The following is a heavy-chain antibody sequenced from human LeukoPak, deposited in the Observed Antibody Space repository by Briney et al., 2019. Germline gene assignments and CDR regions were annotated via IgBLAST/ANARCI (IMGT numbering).Heavy chain of an antibody. J-gene: IGHJ1*01. D-gene: IGHD3-10*01. CDR3: AKAPGSYYQMEYFQH. CDR1: GFTFSSYA. V-gene: IGHV3-23*01. CDR2: ISGSGGST. Sequence: PGGSLRLSCAASGFTFSSYAMSWVRQAPGKGLGWVSAISGSGGSTYYADSVKGRFTISRDNSKNTLYLQMNSLRAEDTAVYYCAKAPGSYYQMEYFQHWGQGTLVTVSS.